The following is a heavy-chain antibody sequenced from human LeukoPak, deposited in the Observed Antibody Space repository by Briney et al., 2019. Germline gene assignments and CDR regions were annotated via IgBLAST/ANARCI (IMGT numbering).Heavy chain of an antibody. Sequence: GGSLRLSCAASGFTFSSYSMNWVRQAPGKGLEWVSGISGSGGSTYYADSVKGRFTISRDNSKNTLYLQMNSLRAEDTAVYYCAGGYSSSWYYYFDYWGQGTLVTVSS. V-gene: IGHV3-23*01. CDR2: ISGSGGST. CDR1: GFTFSSYS. D-gene: IGHD6-13*01. CDR3: AGGYSSSWYYYFDY. J-gene: IGHJ4*02.